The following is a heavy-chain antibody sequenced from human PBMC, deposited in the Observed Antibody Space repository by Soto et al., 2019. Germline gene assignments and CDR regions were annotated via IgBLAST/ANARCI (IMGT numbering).Heavy chain of an antibody. CDR3: ARRGITMVRGVNYYYYGMDV. CDR2: IIPIFGTA. Sequence: QVQLVQSGAEVKKPGSSVKVSCKASGGTFSSYAISWVRQAPGQGLEWMGGIIPIFGTANYAQKFQGRVTITADESTSTAYMELSSLGSEDTAVYYCARRGITMVRGVNYYYYGMDVWGQGTTVTVSS. CDR1: GGTFSSYA. J-gene: IGHJ6*02. D-gene: IGHD3-10*01. V-gene: IGHV1-69*01.